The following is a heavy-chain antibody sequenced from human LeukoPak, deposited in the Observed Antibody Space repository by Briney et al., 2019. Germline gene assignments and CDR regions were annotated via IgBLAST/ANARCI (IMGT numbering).Heavy chain of an antibody. J-gene: IGHJ4*02. D-gene: IGHD6-19*01. CDR3: ARASNLEVAGCDY. CDR2: IISSGSTI. Sequence: GGSLRLSCAASGFTFSDYYMSWSRHAPGERLEWVSYIISSGSTINYVDSVQGRFTISRENAKNSLYLQMNSLRAEDTAVYYCARASNLEVAGCDYWGEGTLVTVSS. CDR1: GFTFSDYY. V-gene: IGHV3-11*01.